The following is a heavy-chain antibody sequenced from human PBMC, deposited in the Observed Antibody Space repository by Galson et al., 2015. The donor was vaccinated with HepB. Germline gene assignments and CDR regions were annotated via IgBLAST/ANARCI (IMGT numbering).Heavy chain of an antibody. Sequence: SLRLSCAASGFTFSNAWMSWVRQAPGKGLEWVGRIKSKADGGTADYAAPVKDRFTISRDDSENTLYLQMDSLKIEDTAVYYCTTAGGDLWWPLNDWGQGTLVTVSS. D-gene: IGHD2-8*02. V-gene: IGHV3-15*01. J-gene: IGHJ4*02. CDR3: TTAGGDLWWPLND. CDR2: IKSKADGGTA. CDR1: GFTFSNAW.